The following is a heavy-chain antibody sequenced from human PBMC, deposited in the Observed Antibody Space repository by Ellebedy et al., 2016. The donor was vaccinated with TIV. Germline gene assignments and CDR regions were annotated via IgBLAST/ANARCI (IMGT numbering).Heavy chain of an antibody. D-gene: IGHD5-24*01. CDR1: GYSFTSYW. V-gene: IGHV5-10-1*01. J-gene: IGHJ4*02. Sequence: KVSCXGSGYSFTSYWIGWVRQMPGKGLEWMGRIDPSDSYTNYSPSFQGHVTISADKSISTAYLQWSSLKASDTAMYYCATTEMATGGGFDYWGQGTLVTVSS. CDR2: IDPSDSYT. CDR3: ATTEMATGGGFDY.